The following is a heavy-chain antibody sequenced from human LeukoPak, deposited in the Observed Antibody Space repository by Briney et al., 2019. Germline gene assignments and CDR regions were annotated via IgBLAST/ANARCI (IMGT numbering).Heavy chain of an antibody. Sequence: GESLKISCKASGYSFNYYWIGWVRQMPGKGLEWMGIIYPGDSDTRYSPSFQGQVSISADKSISTAYLQWSSLKASDTAMYYCARRAAYYDGTRAFFDFWGQGTLVTVSS. CDR1: GYSFNYYW. CDR3: ARRAAYYDGTRAFFDF. J-gene: IGHJ4*02. V-gene: IGHV5-51*01. CDR2: IYPGDSDT. D-gene: IGHD3-22*01.